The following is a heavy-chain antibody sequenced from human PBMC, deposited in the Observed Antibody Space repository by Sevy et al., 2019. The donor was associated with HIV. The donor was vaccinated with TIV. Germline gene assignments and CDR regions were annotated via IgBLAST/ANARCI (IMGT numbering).Heavy chain of an antibody. D-gene: IGHD3-16*01. V-gene: IGHV1-69*13. J-gene: IGHJ3*02. CDR3: ARDRDITFGGGDAFDN. CDR2: ITPFFGSA. CDR1: GGTFDTYS. Sequence: ASVKVSCKASGGTFDTYSISWVRQAPGQGPEWMGGITPFFGSANYAQKFQGRLTITADQSPSTAYLELSNLRSEDTAVYYCARDRDITFGGGDAFDNWGQGTMVTVSS.